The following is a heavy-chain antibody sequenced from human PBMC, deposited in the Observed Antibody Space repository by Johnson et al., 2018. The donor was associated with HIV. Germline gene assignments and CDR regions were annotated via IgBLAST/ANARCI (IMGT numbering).Heavy chain of an antibody. Sequence: VQLVESGGGVVQPGRSLRLSCAASGFTFSSYAMHWVRQAPGKGLEWVAVISYDGSNKYYADSVKGRFTISRDNSKNTLYMQMNSLRAEDTAVYYCAREMAIAAAGHDAFDIWGQGTMVTVSS. D-gene: IGHD6-13*01. J-gene: IGHJ3*02. CDR1: GFTFSSYA. CDR2: ISYDGSNK. CDR3: AREMAIAAAGHDAFDI. V-gene: IGHV3-30*04.